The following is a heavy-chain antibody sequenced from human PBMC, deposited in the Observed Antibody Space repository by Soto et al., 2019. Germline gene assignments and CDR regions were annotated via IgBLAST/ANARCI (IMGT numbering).Heavy chain of an antibody. D-gene: IGHD6-19*01. CDR1: GGTFSSYA. CDR3: ASDPRGAGTCTPLRSTWFDP. V-gene: IGHV1-69*13. Sequence: ASVKVSCKASGGTFSSYAISWVRQAPGQGLEWMGGIIPIFGTANYAQKFQGRVTITADESTSTAYMELSSLRSEDTAVYYCASDPRGAGTCTPLRSTWFDPWGQGPLVTVSS. CDR2: IIPIFGTA. J-gene: IGHJ5*02.